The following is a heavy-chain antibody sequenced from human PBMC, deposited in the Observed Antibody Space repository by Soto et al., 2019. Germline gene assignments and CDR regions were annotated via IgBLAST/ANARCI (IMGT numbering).Heavy chain of an antibody. CDR2: IYYSGST. CDR1: GGSISSGDYY. J-gene: IGHJ4*02. CDR3: ARQMTTVTTVDY. D-gene: IGHD4-17*01. Sequence: SETLSLTCTVSGGSISSGDYYWSWIRQPPGKGLEWIGYIYYSGSTYYNPSLKSRVTISVGRSKNQFSLKLSSVTAADTAVYYCARQMTTVTTVDYWGQGTLVTVSS. V-gene: IGHV4-30-4*01.